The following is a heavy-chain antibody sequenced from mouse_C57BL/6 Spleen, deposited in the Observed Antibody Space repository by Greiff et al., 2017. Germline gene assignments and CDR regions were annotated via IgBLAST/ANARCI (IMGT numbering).Heavy chain of an antibody. Sequence: QVQLQQSGPELVKPGASVKISCKASGYAFSSSWMNWVKQRPGTGLEWIGRIYPGDGDTNYNGKFKGKATLTADKSSSTAYMQLSSLTSEDSAVYFCARSASYYGSSYGYFDVWGTGTTVTVSS. CDR1: GYAFSSSW. CDR2: IYPGDGDT. V-gene: IGHV1-82*01. J-gene: IGHJ1*03. CDR3: ARSASYYGSSYGYFDV. D-gene: IGHD1-1*01.